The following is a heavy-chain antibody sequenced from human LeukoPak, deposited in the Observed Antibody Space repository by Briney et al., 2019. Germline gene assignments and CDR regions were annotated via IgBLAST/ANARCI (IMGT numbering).Heavy chain of an antibody. D-gene: IGHD4-17*01. V-gene: IGHV4-34*01. CDR3: ARQKYGGYFDY. J-gene: IGHJ4*02. Sequence: PSETLSLTCAVYGGSFSGYYWSWIRQPPGKGLEWIGEINHSGSTNYNPSLKSRVTISVDTSKNQFSLKLSSVTAADTAVYYCARQKYGGYFDYWGQGTLVTVSS. CDR2: INHSGST. CDR1: GGSFSGYY.